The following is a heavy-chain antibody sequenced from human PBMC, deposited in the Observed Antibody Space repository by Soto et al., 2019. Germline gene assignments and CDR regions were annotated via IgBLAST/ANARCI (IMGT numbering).Heavy chain of an antibody. CDR1: GYTFTDYW. CDR3: ARHEVDYYYYGMDV. V-gene: IGHV5-51*01. Sequence: PGESLKISCKGSGYTFTDYWIGWVRQLPGKGLEWMGIIYPGDSDTRYSPSFQGHVTITVDKSISTAYLQWSSLKASDTAMYYCARHEVDYYYYGMDVWGQGTTVTVSS. J-gene: IGHJ6*02. CDR2: IYPGDSDT.